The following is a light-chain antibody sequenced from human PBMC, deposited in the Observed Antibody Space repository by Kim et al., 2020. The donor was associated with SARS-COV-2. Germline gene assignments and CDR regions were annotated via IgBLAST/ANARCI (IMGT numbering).Light chain of an antibody. Sequence: SPGERANLSCRATQSVSSSQLAWYQQKPGQAPRLLIYDASSRATGIPDRFSGSGSGTDFTLTISRLEPEDFAVYHCQQYATSPITFGQGTRLEIK. CDR3: QQYATSPIT. V-gene: IGKV3-20*01. CDR1: QSVSSSQ. CDR2: DAS. J-gene: IGKJ5*01.